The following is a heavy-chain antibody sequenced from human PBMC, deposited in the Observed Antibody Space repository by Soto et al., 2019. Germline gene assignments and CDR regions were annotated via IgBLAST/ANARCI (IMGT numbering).Heavy chain of an antibody. Sequence: QPGGSLRLSCAASGFTFSSYGIHWVRQAPGKGLGWVAFISNAGSNKYYEDSVKGRFTISRDNSKNTLYLQMNSLRAEDTAVYYCAKDRLANPPYYYYYYGMDVWGQGTTVTVSS. CDR2: ISNAGSNK. CDR3: AKDRLANPPYYYYYYGMDV. D-gene: IGHD6-25*01. CDR1: GFTFSSYG. J-gene: IGHJ6*02. V-gene: IGHV3-30*18.